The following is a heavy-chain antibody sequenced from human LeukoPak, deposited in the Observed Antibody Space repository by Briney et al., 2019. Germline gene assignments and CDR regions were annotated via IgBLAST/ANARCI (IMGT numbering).Heavy chain of an antibody. CDR3: ARDSPRDGYNYYYYYYMDV. V-gene: IGHV1-18*01. Sequence: GASVKVSCKASGYTFTSYGISWVRQAPGQGLEWMGWISAYNGNTNYAQKLQGRVTMTTDTSTSTAYMELRSLRSDDTAVYYCARDSPRDGYNYYYYYYMDVWGKGTTVTVSS. J-gene: IGHJ6*03. CDR1: GYTFTSYG. D-gene: IGHD5-24*01. CDR2: ISAYNGNT.